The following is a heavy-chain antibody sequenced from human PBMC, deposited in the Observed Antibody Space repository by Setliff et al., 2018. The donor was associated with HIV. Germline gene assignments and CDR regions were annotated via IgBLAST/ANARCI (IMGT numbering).Heavy chain of an antibody. CDR2: IYYSGST. CDR3: ATSPAGEILGSRPFYFDY. D-gene: IGHD3-10*01. Sequence: SETLSLTCTVSGDSINSGNYYWSWIRQHPGKGLEWIGYIYYSGSTYYSPSLKSRVTISEDTSKNQFSLKMRSVTAADTAVYYCATSPAGEILGSRPFYFDYWGQGSLVTVSS. J-gene: IGHJ4*02. CDR1: GDSINSGNYY. V-gene: IGHV4-31*03.